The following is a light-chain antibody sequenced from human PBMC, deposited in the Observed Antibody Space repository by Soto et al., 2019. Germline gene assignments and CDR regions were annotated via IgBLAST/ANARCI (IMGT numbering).Light chain of an antibody. CDR3: SSYTTSNTRQIV. CDR1: SSDAGGYNY. V-gene: IGLV2-8*01. J-gene: IGLJ1*01. Sequence: QSVLTQPPSASGSPGQSVTISCTGTSSDAGGYNYVSWYQQHPGKAPKLMIYEVSNRPSGVSDRFSGSKSGNTASLTISGLQAEDEADYYCSSYTTSNTRQIVFGTGTKVTVL. CDR2: EVS.